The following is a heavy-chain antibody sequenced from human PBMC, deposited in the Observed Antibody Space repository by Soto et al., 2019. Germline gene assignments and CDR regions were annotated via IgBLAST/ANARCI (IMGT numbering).Heavy chain of an antibody. CDR1: GFTFSSYG. J-gene: IGHJ6*03. V-gene: IGHV3-30*18. CDR3: AKADRGYSYYYYYMDV. CDR2: ISYDGSNK. D-gene: IGHD5-18*01. Sequence: QVQLVESGGGVVQPGRSLRLSCAASGFTFSSYGMHWVRQAPGKGLEWVAVISYDGSNKYYADSVKGRFTISRDNSKNTLYLLMNRLRAEDPAVYYCAKADRGYSYYYYYMDVWGKGTTVTVSS.